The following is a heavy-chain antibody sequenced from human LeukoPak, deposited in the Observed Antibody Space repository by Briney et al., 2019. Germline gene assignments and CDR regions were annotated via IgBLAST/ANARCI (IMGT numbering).Heavy chain of an antibody. CDR3: TRSGFGGGVHFDY. CDR1: GYTFTNYD. CDR2: MNPNSGDT. J-gene: IGHJ4*02. D-gene: IGHD3-16*01. Sequence: WASVKVSCKASGYTFTNYDINWVRQAAGQGLEWMGWMNPNSGDTDYVEKFQGRVTMTRDKSMNTAYMELSSLRSDDTAVYYCTRSGFGGGVHFDYWGQGTPVTVSS. V-gene: IGHV1-8*01.